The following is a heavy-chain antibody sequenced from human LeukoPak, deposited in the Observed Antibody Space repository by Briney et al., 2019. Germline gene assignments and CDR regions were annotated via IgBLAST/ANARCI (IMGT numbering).Heavy chain of an antibody. V-gene: IGHV4-34*01. CDR3: ARILDCCGGSCYSPY. D-gene: IGHD2-15*01. CDR2: INHSGST. J-gene: IGHJ4*02. CDR1: GGSFSGYY. Sequence: PSETLSLTCAVYGGSFSGYYWSWIRQPPGKGLEWIGEINHSGSTNYNPSLKSRVTISVDTSKNQFSLKLSSVTAADTAVYYCARILDCCGGSCYSPYWGQGTLVTVSS.